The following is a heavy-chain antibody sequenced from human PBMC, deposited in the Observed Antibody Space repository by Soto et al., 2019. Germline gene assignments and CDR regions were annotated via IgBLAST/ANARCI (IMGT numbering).Heavy chain of an antibody. J-gene: IGHJ4*02. CDR2: IIPLFGIT. Sequence: QVQLVQSGAEVKKPGSSVKVSCKASGGIFNRYSVSWVRQAPGQGLEWMGRIIPLFGITNYAQKFQGSVMITADKSTNTAYMEVNGLRSEDTALYYCATFYGGDCTTTTCYGDFDYWGQGTRVTVTS. CDR3: ATFYGGDCTTTTCYGDFDY. V-gene: IGHV1-69*02. D-gene: IGHD2-2*01. CDR1: GGIFNRYS.